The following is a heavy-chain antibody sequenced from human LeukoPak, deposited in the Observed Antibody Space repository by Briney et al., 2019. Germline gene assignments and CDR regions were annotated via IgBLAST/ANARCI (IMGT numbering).Heavy chain of an antibody. CDR3: ARGAPVVVGATDY. CDR1: GFTFSSYA. D-gene: IGHD1-26*01. V-gene: IGHV3-30-3*01. CDR2: ISYDGSNK. J-gene: IGHJ4*02. Sequence: GGSLRLSCAASGFTFSSYAMHWVRQAPGKGLEWVAVISYDGSNKYYADSVKGRFTISRDNSKNTLYLQMNSLRAEDTAVYYCARGAPVVVGATDYWGQGTLVTVSS.